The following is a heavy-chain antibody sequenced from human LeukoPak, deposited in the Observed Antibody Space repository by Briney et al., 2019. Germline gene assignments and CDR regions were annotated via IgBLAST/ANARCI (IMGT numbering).Heavy chain of an antibody. J-gene: IGHJ4*02. CDR3: AKLYTSGWYNDY. CDR1: GFTFSSYA. D-gene: IGHD6-13*01. Sequence: PGGSLRLSCAASGFTFSSYAMSWVRQAPGKGLEWVSALSNIGSSTSYADSVKGRFTISRDNSKDTLYLQMNSLRAEDTAVYYCAKLYTSGWYNDYWGQGTLVTVSS. CDR2: LSNIGSST. V-gene: IGHV3-23*01.